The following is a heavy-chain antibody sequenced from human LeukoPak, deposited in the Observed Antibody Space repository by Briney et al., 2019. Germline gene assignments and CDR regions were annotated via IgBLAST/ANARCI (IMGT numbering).Heavy chain of an antibody. J-gene: IGHJ4*02. V-gene: IGHV3-64D*06. CDR3: AKDSYSSSWYYFDY. CDR2: ITGNWVGT. CDR1: GFTFCSFA. Sequence: GGSLRLFCSASGFTFCSFAMHWVRQAPGEGLEYVSAITGNWVGTYYAHSVKGRFTISRDNSKNTLYLQMSSLRTEDTAVYYCAKDSYSSSWYYFDYWGQGTLVTVSS. D-gene: IGHD6-13*01.